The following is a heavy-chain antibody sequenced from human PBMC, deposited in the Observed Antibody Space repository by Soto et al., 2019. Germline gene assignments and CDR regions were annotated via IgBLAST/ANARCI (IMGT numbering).Heavy chain of an antibody. J-gene: IGHJ4*02. CDR2: IYYSGST. V-gene: IGHV4-39*01. CDR3: ARGPFGWDTELVGYYFDY. D-gene: IGHD6-6*01. Sequence: QLQLQESGPGLVKPSETLSLTCTVSGGSISSSSYYWGWIRQPPGKGLEWIGSIYYSGSTYYNPSLKSRVTISVDTSKNQFSLKLSSVTAADTAVYYCARGPFGWDTELVGYYFDYWGQGTLVTVSS. CDR1: GGSISSSSYY.